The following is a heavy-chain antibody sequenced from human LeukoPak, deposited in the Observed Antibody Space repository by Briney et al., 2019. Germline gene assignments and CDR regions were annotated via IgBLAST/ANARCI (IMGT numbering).Heavy chain of an antibody. J-gene: IGHJ5*02. CDR1: GYTFTSYG. V-gene: IGHV1-18*01. D-gene: IGHD1-20*01. CDR2: ISAYNGNT. Sequence: GASVKVSCKASGYTFTSYGISWVRQAPGQGLEWMGWISAYNGNTNYARKLQGRVTMTTDTSTSTAYMELRSLRSDDTAVYYCARDFGDNWNDENWFDPWGQGTLDTVSS. CDR3: ARDFGDNWNDENWFDP.